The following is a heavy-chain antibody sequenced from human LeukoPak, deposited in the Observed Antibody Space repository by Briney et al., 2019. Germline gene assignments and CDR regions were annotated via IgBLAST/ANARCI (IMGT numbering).Heavy chain of an antibody. CDR3: ASHRRSHGSEY. D-gene: IGHD3-10*01. J-gene: IGHJ4*02. CDR1: GASFEHYF. CDR2: VYYSGST. V-gene: IGHV4-59*01. Sequence: SSETLSLTCTVSGASFEHYFWSWIRQPPGRGLEWIGYVYYSGSTDFSPSLKSRLTISADTSKNQFSLKLNSVTAADTAVYYCASHRRSHGSEYWGQGTLVTVSS.